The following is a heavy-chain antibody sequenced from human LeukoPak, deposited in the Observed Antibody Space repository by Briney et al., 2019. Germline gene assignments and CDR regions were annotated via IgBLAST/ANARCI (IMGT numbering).Heavy chain of an antibody. CDR2: ISSSSSYI. CDR1: GFTFSSYS. J-gene: IGHJ4*02. V-gene: IGHV3-21*06. Sequence: PGGSLRLSCAASGFTFSSYSMNRVRQAPGKGLEWVSSISSSSSYIYYADSVKGRFTIFRDNTENSLYLQMNSLRAEDTAIYYCARQSITAYSLNFNYWGQGILVTVSS. D-gene: IGHD6-6*01. CDR3: ARQSITAYSLNFNY.